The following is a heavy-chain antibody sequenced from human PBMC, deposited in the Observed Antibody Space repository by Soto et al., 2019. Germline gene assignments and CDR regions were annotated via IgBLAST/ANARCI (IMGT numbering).Heavy chain of an antibody. CDR2: INPNSGDK. D-gene: IGHD2-21*02. CDR1: GYSFYGCY. J-gene: IGHJ1*01. Sequence: ASVKVSCKTSGYSFYGCYIHWVRQAPGQGLEWMALINPNSGDKKYAQKFQGRVTLTSDTSINTVYMEVTSLRFDDAAVSYCAVTGLAFENWGPGTLLTVPT. V-gene: IGHV1-2*02. CDR3: AVTGLAFEN.